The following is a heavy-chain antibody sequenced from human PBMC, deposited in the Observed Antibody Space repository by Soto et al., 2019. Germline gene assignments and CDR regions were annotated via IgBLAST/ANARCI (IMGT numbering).Heavy chain of an antibody. J-gene: IGHJ4*02. CDR1: GYTFTSYD. D-gene: IGHD2-15*01. CDR3: ASQCHHGYSSV. CDR2: INPTSENT. V-gene: IGHV1-8*01. Sequence: ASVKVSCKASGYTFTSYDINWVRQAPGQGLEWVGWINPTSENTAHAQKFQGRVTLTREISTATAYMELSSLTSEDTAVYFCASQCHHGYSSVWGPGTQVTVSS.